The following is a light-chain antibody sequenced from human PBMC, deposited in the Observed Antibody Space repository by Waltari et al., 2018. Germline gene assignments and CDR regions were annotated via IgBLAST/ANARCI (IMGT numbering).Light chain of an antibody. CDR1: QSVSSN. CDR2: GAS. J-gene: IGKJ1*01. V-gene: IGKV3-15*01. Sequence: EIVMTQSPATLSVSTGERATLSCRASQSVSSNLAWYQQKPGQAPRLLIYGASTRAIGIPGRFSGSGSGTEFTLTISSLQSEDFAVYHCQQYYNRWTFGQGTKVEIK. CDR3: QQYYNRWT.